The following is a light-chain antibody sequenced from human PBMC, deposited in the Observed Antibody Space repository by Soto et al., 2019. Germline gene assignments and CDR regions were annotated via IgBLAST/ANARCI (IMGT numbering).Light chain of an antibody. Sequence: EIVLTQSPGTLSLSPGERATLSCRASQSVGSTYLAWYQQKPGQAPKLLIYGVSSRATSIPDRFSGSGSGTDFKLTISRLEPEDFAVYYCQQYGTSPLTFGPGTKVDI. J-gene: IGKJ3*01. V-gene: IGKV3-20*01. CDR1: QSVGSTY. CDR3: QQYGTSPLT. CDR2: GVS.